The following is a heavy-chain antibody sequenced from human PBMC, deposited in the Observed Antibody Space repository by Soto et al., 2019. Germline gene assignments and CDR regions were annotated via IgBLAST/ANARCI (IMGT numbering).Heavy chain of an antibody. J-gene: IGHJ4*02. CDR1: GFTFSSYA. CDR3: AKDSEIVATIRRSDY. D-gene: IGHD5-12*01. V-gene: IGHV3-23*01. CDR2: ISGSGGST. Sequence: GGSLRLSCAASGFTFSSYAMSWVRQAPGKGLEWVSAISGSGGSTYYADSVKGRFTISRDNSKNTLYLQKNSLRAEDTAVYYCAKDSEIVATIRRSDYWGQGTLVTVSS.